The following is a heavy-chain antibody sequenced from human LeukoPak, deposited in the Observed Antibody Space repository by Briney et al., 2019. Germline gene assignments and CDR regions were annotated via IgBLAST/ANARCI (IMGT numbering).Heavy chain of an antibody. CDR1: GYTFTDYA. J-gene: IGHJ5*02. Sequence: ASVTVSCTASGYTFTDYAMHWVRQAPGERLEWMGWINTGKGNTKYSQKFQGRVTITMDTSASTAYMELSSLRSEDTAVYYCARDHVVGIAPFDPWGQGTLVTVSS. D-gene: IGHD2-15*01. CDR2: INTGKGNT. V-gene: IGHV1-3*04. CDR3: ARDHVVGIAPFDP.